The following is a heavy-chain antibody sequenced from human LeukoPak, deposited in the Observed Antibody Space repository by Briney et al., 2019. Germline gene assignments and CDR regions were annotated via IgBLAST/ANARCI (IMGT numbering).Heavy chain of an antibody. V-gene: IGHV4-31*03. CDR1: GGSISSGGYY. J-gene: IGHJ4*02. CDR2: IYYSGST. D-gene: IGHD6-19*01. CDR3: ARDTTSSGWYSVDY. Sequence: SETLSLTCTVSGGSISSGGYYWSWIRQHPGKGLEWIGYIYYSGSTYYNPSLKSRVTISVDTSKNQFSLKLSSVTAADTAVYYCARDTTSSGWYSVDYWGQGTLVTVSS.